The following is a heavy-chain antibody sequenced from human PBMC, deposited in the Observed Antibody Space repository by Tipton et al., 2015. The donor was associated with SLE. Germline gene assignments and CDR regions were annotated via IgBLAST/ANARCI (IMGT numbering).Heavy chain of an antibody. CDR1: DYSISSGYY. D-gene: IGHD3-3*01. J-gene: IGHJ4*02. Sequence: TLSLTCAVSDYSISSGYYWAWIRQPPGKGLEWIANIYHSGNTYYNPSLKSRVTISEDTSKNQFSLRLSSVTAADTALYYCARVGSYDLYYFDYWGQGRLVTVSS. CDR3: ARVGSYDLYYFDY. V-gene: IGHV4-38-2*01. CDR2: IYHSGNT.